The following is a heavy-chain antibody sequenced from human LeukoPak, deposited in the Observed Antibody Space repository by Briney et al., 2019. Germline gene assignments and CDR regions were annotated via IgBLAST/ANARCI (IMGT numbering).Heavy chain of an antibody. J-gene: IGHJ4*02. D-gene: IGHD2-15*01. CDR1: GGSFSGYY. V-gene: IGHV4-34*01. CDR3: ARERDCSGGSCNADY. CDR2: INHSGST. Sequence: SETLSLTCGVYGGSFSGYYWSWIRQPPGKGLEWIGEINHSGSTNYNSTLKSRVTISVDTSKNQFSLKLNSVTVADTGVYYCARERDCSGGSCNADYWGQGTLVTVSS.